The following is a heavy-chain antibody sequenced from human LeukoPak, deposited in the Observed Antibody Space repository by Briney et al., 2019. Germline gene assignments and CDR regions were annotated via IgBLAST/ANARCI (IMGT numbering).Heavy chain of an antibody. CDR2: INHSGST. Sequence: SETLSLTCAVYGGSFSGYYWSWIRQPPGKGLEWIGEINHSGSTNYNPSLKSRVTISVDTSKNQFSLKLSSVTAADTAVYYCARDSRGEAVYWGQGTLVTVSS. CDR1: GGSFSGYY. D-gene: IGHD2-21*01. CDR3: ARDSRGEAVY. J-gene: IGHJ4*02. V-gene: IGHV4-34*01.